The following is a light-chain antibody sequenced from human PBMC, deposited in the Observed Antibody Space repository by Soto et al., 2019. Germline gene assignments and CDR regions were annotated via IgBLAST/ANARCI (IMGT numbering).Light chain of an antibody. CDR1: SSDVDGYNY. CDR2: EVS. V-gene: IGLV2-14*01. Sequence: QSALTQPASVSGSPGQSITISCTGTSSDVDGYNYVSWYQQHPGKAPKLMIYEVSNRPSGVSNRFSGSKSGNTASLTISGLQAEDEADYFCSSYTSSSTLVFGGGTKLTVL. J-gene: IGLJ2*01. CDR3: SSYTSSSTLV.